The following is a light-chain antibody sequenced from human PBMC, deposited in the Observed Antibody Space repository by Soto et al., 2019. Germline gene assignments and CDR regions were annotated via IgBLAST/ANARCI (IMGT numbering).Light chain of an antibody. Sequence: EIVLAQSPGTLSLSPGESATLSCRASQSVSSSFLARYQQKAGQAPRLLIYGASRRATGIPDRFSGSGSGTDFTLTISRLEPEDFAVYYCQQYVSSPWAFGQGTKVEI. V-gene: IGKV3-20*01. CDR3: QQYVSSPWA. J-gene: IGKJ1*01. CDR1: QSVSSSF. CDR2: GAS.